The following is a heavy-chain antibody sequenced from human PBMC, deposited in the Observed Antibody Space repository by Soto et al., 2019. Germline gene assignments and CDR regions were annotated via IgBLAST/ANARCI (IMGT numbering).Heavy chain of an antibody. CDR3: ARDYYYTSGNYVTYYTYAMDV. V-gene: IGHV5-10-1*01. Sequence: GESLKISCTGSGYSFNKYWITWLRQMTGKGLEWLGRVDPTDSYSNYSPSFQGHVTISADKSISTAYLQLSSLKASDTAMYYCARDYYYTSGNYVTYYTYAMDVWGQGTTVTVSS. J-gene: IGHJ6*02. D-gene: IGHD3-10*01. CDR1: GYSFNKYW. CDR2: VDPTDSYS.